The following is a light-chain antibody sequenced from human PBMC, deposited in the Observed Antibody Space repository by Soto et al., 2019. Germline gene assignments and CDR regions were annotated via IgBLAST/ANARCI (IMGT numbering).Light chain of an antibody. J-gene: IGLJ1*01. CDR1: SSDVGDYNY. CDR3: SSYTRSSTRV. V-gene: IGLV2-14*01. CDR2: EVS. Sequence: QSVLTQPASVSGSPGQSITISCTGTSSDVGDYNYVSWYQQHPDKAPKVMIYEVSNRPSGVSNRFSGSKSGNTASLTISGLQAEDEADYYCSSYTRSSTRVFGTGTKLTVL.